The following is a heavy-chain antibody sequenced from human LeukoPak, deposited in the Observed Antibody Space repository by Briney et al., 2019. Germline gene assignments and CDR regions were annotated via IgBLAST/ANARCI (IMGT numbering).Heavy chain of an antibody. CDR3: ARYHEGCDYFDY. CDR1: GFTVSSNY. J-gene: IGHJ4*02. Sequence: PGGSLRLSCAASGFTVSSNYMSWVRQAPGKGLEWVSVIYSGGSTYYADSVKGRFTISRDNSKNTLYLQMNSLRAEDTAVYYCARYHEGCDYFDYWGQGTLVTVSS. D-gene: IGHD1-14*01. CDR2: IYSGGST. V-gene: IGHV3-53*01.